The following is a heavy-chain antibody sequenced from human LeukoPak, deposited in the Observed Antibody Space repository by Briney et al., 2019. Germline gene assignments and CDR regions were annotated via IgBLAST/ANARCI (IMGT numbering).Heavy chain of an antibody. Sequence: GGSLRLSCAASGFTFSSYAMSWVRQAPGKGLEWVSAISGSGGSTYYADSVKGRFTISRDNSRDTLYLQMNSLRAEDTAVYYCADESAAGFDHWGQGTLVSVSS. CDR2: ISGSGGST. CDR3: ADESAAGFDH. J-gene: IGHJ4*02. V-gene: IGHV3-23*01. CDR1: GFTFSSYA. D-gene: IGHD1-14*01.